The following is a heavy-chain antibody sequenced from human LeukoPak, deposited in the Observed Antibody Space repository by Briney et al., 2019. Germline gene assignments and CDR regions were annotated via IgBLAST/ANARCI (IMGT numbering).Heavy chain of an antibody. CDR2: IKQDGSEK. CDR3: ARQSGYYYYMDV. V-gene: IGHV3-7*01. J-gene: IGHJ6*03. D-gene: IGHD3-22*01. CDR1: GFTFSSYS. Sequence: PGGSLRLSCAASGFTFSSYSMNWVRQAPGKGLEWVANIKQDGSEKYYVDSVKGRFTISRDNAKNSLYLQMNSLRAEDTAVYYCARQSGYYYYMDVWGKGTTVTVSS.